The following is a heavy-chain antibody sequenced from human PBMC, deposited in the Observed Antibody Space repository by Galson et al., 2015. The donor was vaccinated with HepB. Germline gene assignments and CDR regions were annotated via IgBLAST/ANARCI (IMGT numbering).Heavy chain of an antibody. J-gene: IGHJ4*02. CDR1: GFTFSSYG. CDR3: AKEQSSDYYDSSGGIDY. V-gene: IGHV3-30*18. D-gene: IGHD3-22*01. Sequence: SLRLSCAASGFTFSSYGMHWVRQAPGKGLEWVAFISYDGSNKYYADSVKGRFTISRDNSKNTLYLQMNSLRAEDTAVYYCAKEQSSDYYDSSGGIDYWGQGTLVTVSS. CDR2: ISYDGSNK.